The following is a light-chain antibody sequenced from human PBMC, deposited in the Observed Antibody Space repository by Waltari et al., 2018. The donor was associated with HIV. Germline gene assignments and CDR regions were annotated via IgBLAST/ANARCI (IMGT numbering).Light chain of an antibody. CDR2: QDN. V-gene: IGLV3-1*01. CDR1: TLGHKY. CDR3: QAWDTGTAS. J-gene: IGLJ2*01. Sequence: SYDLTQPPSVSLSPGQTASITCPGATLGHKYVCWYQQKPGQSPVLVIYQDNKRPSGIPERFSGSNSGNTATLTISGTQAMDEADYYCQAWDTGTASFGGGTRLTVL.